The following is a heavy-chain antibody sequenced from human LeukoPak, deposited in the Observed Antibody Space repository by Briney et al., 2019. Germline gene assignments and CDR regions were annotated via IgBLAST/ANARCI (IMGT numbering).Heavy chain of an antibody. D-gene: IGHD6-13*01. Sequence: GGSLRLSCAASGFTFSNYAMNWVRQAPGKGLERVSAMSGSGDGIYYGDFVKGRFTISRDNSKNTLYLQMNSLRAEDTAVYYCAKDLSSSWYHFDYWGQGTLVTVSS. J-gene: IGHJ4*02. CDR3: AKDLSSSWYHFDY. CDR2: MSGSGDGI. V-gene: IGHV3-23*01. CDR1: GFTFSNYA.